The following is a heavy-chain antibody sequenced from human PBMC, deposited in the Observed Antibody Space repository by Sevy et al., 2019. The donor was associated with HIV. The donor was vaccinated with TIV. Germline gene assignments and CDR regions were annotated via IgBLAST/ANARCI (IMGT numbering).Heavy chain of an antibody. Sequence: GGSLRLSCAASGFTFSNYGMHWVRQAPGKGLEWVAVIWYDGSNKYYADSVKGRFTISRDNSKNTLYLQMNSLRAEDTAVYYCARDQGYYYGSGSSSPYYGMDVWGQGTTVTVSS. CDR2: IWYDGSNK. D-gene: IGHD3-10*01. V-gene: IGHV3-33*01. CDR1: GFTFSNYG. CDR3: ARDQGYYYGSGSSSPYYGMDV. J-gene: IGHJ6*02.